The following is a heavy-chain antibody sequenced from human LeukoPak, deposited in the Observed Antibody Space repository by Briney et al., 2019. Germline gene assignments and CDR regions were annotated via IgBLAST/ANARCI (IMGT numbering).Heavy chain of an antibody. D-gene: IGHD1-1*01. Sequence: SETLSLTCAVYGGSFSGYYWSWIRQPPGRGLEWIGYIYYSGSTNYNPSLKSRVTISVDTSKNQFSLKLSSVTAADTAVYYCARASGPDYFDYWGQGTLVTVSS. CDR3: ARASGPDYFDY. CDR2: IYYSGST. CDR1: GGSFSGYY. V-gene: IGHV4-59*01. J-gene: IGHJ4*02.